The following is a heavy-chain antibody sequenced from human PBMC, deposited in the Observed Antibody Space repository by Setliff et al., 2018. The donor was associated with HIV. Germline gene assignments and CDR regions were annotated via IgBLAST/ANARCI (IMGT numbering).Heavy chain of an antibody. CDR3: TRSNWGSTPDFDY. V-gene: IGHV3-49*03. CDR2: IRSKAHGGTT. Sequence: GGSLRLSCITSGFTFGDYVMSWFRQAPGKGLEWVGFIRSKAHGGTTEYAASVEVRFIISRDDSKSIAYLQMNSLKTEDAAVYYCTRSNWGSTPDFDYWGQGTMVTVSS. CDR1: GFTFGDYV. D-gene: IGHD7-27*01. J-gene: IGHJ4*02.